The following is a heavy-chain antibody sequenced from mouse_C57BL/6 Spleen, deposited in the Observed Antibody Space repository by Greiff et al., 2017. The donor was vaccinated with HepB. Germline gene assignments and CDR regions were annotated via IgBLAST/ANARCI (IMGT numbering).Heavy chain of an antibody. CDR1: GYSFTGYY. D-gene: IGHD1-1*01. Sequence: EVQLQQSGPELVKPGASVKISCKASGYSFTGYYMNWVKQSPEKSLEWIGEINPSTGGTTYNQKFKAKATLTVDKSSSTAYMQLKSLTSEDSAVYYCASYPYYYGSSYDYAMDYWGQGTSVTVSS. V-gene: IGHV1-42*01. CDR2: INPSTGGT. CDR3: ASYPYYYGSSYDYAMDY. J-gene: IGHJ4*01.